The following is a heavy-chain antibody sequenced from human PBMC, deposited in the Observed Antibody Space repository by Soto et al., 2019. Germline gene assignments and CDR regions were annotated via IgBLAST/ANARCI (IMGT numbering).Heavy chain of an antibody. V-gene: IGHV3-23*01. CDR3: AKDREDIVVVVAAAPIDY. D-gene: IGHD2-15*01. CDR2: ISGSGGST. CDR1: GFTFSSYA. Sequence: GGSLRLSCAASGFTFSSYAMSWVRQAPGKGQEWVSAISGSGGSTYYADSVKGRFTISRDNSKNTLYLQMNSLRAEDTAVYYCAKDREDIVVVVAAAPIDYWGQGTLVTVSS. J-gene: IGHJ4*02.